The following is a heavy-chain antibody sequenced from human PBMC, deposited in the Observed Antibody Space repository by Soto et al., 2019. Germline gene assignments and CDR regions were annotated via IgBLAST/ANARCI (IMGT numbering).Heavy chain of an antibody. CDR2: INPNSGGT. V-gene: IGHV1-2*04. CDR1: GYTFTGYY. J-gene: IGHJ6*02. Sequence: ASVKVSCKASGYTFTGYYMHWVRQAPGQGLEWMGWINPNSGGTNYAQKFQGWVTMTRDTSISTAYMELSRLRSDDTAVYYCARGYYDFWSGYPPPESYGMDVWGQGTTVTVSS. CDR3: ARGYYDFWSGYPPPESYGMDV. D-gene: IGHD3-3*01.